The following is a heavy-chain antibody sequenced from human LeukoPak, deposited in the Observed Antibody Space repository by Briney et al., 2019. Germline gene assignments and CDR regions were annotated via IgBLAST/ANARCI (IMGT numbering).Heavy chain of an antibody. V-gene: IGHV3-53*01. J-gene: IGHJ4*02. Sequence: GGSLRLTCAASGFTVSSSYMSWVRQAPGKGLEWVSVIYSGGSGSTYYADSVKGRFTISRDNSKNTLNLQMNSLRAEDTAVYYCAHRKATSWAHDYWGQGTLVTVSS. CDR1: GFTVSSSY. D-gene: IGHD2-2*01. CDR3: AHRKATSWAHDY. CDR2: IYSGGSGST.